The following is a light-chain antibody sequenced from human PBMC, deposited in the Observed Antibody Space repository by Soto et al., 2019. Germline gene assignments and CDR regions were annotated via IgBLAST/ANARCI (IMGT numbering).Light chain of an antibody. Sequence: QSALTQPASVYGSPGQSITISCTGTSSDVGSYNLVSWYQQHPGKAPKLMIYEVNKRPSGLSNRFSGSKSGNTASLTISGLQAEDEADYYCCSYAGSSIHYVFGTGTQLTVL. V-gene: IGLV2-23*02. CDR2: EVN. CDR1: SSDVGSYNL. CDR3: CSYAGSSIHYV. J-gene: IGLJ1*01.